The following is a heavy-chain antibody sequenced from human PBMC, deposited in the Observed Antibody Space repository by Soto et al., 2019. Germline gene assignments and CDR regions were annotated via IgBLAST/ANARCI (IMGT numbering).Heavy chain of an antibody. Sequence: QVQLQESGPGLVKPSETLSLTCTVSGGSVSSGSYYWSWIRQPQGKALEWIGYIYYSGRTNYNPSLQSRVTISVDTSKNQFSRTLSSVTAADTAVYYCARDDLRQAGAFDIWGQGTMGTVSS. CDR3: ARDDLRQAGAFDI. CDR1: GGSVSSGSYY. J-gene: IGHJ3*02. D-gene: IGHD3-10*01. CDR2: IYYSGRT. V-gene: IGHV4-61*01.